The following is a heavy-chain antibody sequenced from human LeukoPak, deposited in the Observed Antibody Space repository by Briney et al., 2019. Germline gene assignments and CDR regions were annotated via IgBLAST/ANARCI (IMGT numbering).Heavy chain of an antibody. Sequence: VSYISSSSSYTNYADSVKGRFTISRDNAKNSLYLQMNSLRAEDTAVYYCARDMGSSWHSDYWGQGTLVTVSS. J-gene: IGHJ4*02. CDR2: ISSSSSYT. D-gene: IGHD6-13*01. CDR3: ARDMGSSWHSDY. V-gene: IGHV3-11*06.